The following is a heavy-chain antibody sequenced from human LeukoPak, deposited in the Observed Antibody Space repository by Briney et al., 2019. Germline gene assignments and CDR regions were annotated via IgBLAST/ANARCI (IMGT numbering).Heavy chain of an antibody. CDR2: ISSSSSYI. D-gene: IGHD1-7*01. CDR1: GFTFSSYA. V-gene: IGHV3-21*01. J-gene: IGHJ4*02. Sequence: GGSLRLSCAASGFTFSSYAMSWVRQAPGKGLEWVSSISSSSSYIYYADSVKGRFTISRDNAKNSLYLQMNSLRAEDTAVYYCAIPRITGTRAWVYWGQGTLVTVSS. CDR3: AIPRITGTRAWVY.